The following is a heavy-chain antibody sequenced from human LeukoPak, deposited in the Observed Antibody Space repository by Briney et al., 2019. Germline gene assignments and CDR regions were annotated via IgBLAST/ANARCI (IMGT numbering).Heavy chain of an antibody. D-gene: IGHD3-22*01. CDR2: IYYSGST. CDR3: ARERYDSSGYYPYYFDY. J-gene: IGHJ4*02. CDR1: GGSISSYY. V-gene: IGHV4-59*01. Sequence: SETLSLTCTVSGGSISSYYWSWIRQPPGKGLEWIGYIYYSGSTNYNPSLKSRVTISVDTSKNQFSLKLSSVTAADTAVYYCARERYDSSGYYPYYFDYWGQGTLVTVSS.